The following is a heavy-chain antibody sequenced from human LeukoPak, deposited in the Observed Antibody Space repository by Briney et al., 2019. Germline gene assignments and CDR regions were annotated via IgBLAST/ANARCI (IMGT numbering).Heavy chain of an antibody. J-gene: IGHJ4*02. Sequence: WASVKVSCKASGCSFTSYGINWVRQAPGQGLEWMGWISTDNGNTDYAQNLQGRVTMTTDTSTSTAYMELRSLRSDDTAVYYCARGYSYGYGPLDYWGQGTLVTVSS. D-gene: IGHD5-18*01. CDR3: ARGYSYGYGPLDY. CDR2: ISTDNGNT. CDR1: GCSFTSYG. V-gene: IGHV1-18*01.